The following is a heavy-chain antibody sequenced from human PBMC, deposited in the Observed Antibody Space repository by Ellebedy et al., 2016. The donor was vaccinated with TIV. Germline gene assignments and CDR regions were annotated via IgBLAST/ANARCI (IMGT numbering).Heavy chain of an antibody. V-gene: IGHV4-39*01. CDR1: GDSISSNNYS. Sequence: MPSETLSLTCTVSGDSISSNNYSWACIRQPPGKGMEWVGTIYYKGTTYYDQSLKSRVAISIDTSDNQFSLRLSSVTTADTAVYYCVRQRRDGYSHLDHWGQGALVTVSS. J-gene: IGHJ4*02. D-gene: IGHD5-24*01. CDR2: IYYKGTT. CDR3: VRQRRDGYSHLDH.